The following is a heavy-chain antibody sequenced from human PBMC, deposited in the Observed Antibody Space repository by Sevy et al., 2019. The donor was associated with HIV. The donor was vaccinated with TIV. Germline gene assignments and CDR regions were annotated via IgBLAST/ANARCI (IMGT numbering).Heavy chain of an antibody. D-gene: IGHD2-21*01. CDR3: ARAESADRLGEGRPGWVGY. V-gene: IGHV3-13*01. CDR2: IGPFGDT. J-gene: IGHJ4*02. CDR1: GFTFSNSD. Sequence: GGSLRLSCAASGFTFSNSDMHWVRQTTGKGLEWVSGIGPFGDTYYPDSVKGRCSISRENATNSLHLQMNNLGAGDTAVYFCARAESADRLGEGRPGWVGYWGQGTLVTVSS.